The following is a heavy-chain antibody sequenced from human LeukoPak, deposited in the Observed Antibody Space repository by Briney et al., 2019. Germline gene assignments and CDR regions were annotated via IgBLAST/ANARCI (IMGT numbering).Heavy chain of an antibody. Sequence: SEILSLTCTVSGGSISSSSYYWGWIRQPPGKGLEWIGSIYYSGSTYYNPSLKSRVTISVDTSKNQFSLKLSSVTAADTAVYYCARVVISWFDPWGQGTLVTVSS. V-gene: IGHV4-39*07. CDR1: GGSISSSSYY. J-gene: IGHJ5*02. CDR3: ARVVISWFDP. D-gene: IGHD3-22*01. CDR2: IYYSGST.